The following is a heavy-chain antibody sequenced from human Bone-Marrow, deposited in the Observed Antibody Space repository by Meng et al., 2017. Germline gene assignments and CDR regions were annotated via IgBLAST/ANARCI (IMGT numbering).Heavy chain of an antibody. CDR1: DYTFTGYG. V-gene: IGHV1-18*01. J-gene: IGHJ4*02. Sequence: QVQPGQAGPEGKDPGALLKVACKASDYTFTGYGVSWVRQAPGQGLEWMAWLGAHDGDTSHAPKFQGRVTVSADRPTATAYMELRSLRSDDTAVYYCARGTPGRSYSDYWGQGTLVTVSS. CDR2: LGAHDGDT. D-gene: IGHD3-10*01. CDR3: ARGTPGRSYSDY.